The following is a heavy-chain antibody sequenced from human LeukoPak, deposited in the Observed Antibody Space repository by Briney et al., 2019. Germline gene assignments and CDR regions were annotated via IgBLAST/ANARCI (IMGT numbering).Heavy chain of an antibody. Sequence: PGRSLRLSCAASGFTFTSYSMSWVRQAPGKGLEWVSGTSDRGDYTYYADSVKGRFTIPRDNSKNTLYLQLNSLRAEDTAVYYCARDLGYCTNGVCHTRFDYWGQGTLVAVSS. J-gene: IGHJ4*02. V-gene: IGHV3-23*01. D-gene: IGHD2-8*01. CDR2: TSDRGDYT. CDR1: GFTFTSYS. CDR3: ARDLGYCTNGVCHTRFDY.